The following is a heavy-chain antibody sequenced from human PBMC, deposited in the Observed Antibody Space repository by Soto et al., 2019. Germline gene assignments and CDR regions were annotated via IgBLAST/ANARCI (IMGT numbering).Heavy chain of an antibody. CDR1: GGTFSSYS. V-gene: IGHV1-69*02. CDR2: IIPILGIA. CDR3: AGDCSSTSSPRPGY. D-gene: IGHD2-2*01. J-gene: IGHJ4*02. Sequence: QVQLVQSGAEVKKPGSSVKVSCKASGGTFSSYSISWVRQAPGQGLEWMGRIIPILGIANYAQNFQGRVTITANKSASTAYMELSSLISDDTAVYYCAGDCSSTSSPRPGYWGQGTLVTVSS.